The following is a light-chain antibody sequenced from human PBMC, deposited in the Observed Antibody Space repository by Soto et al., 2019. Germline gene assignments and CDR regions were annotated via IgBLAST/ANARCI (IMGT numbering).Light chain of an antibody. Sequence: QSVLTQPASVSGSPGQSITISCTGTSSDVGSYNLVSWYQQHPGKAPKLMIYEVSKRPSGVSNRFSGSKSGNTASLTISGLQAEYEADYYCCSYAGSSTFGHDFGTGTKVTV. CDR3: CSYAGSSTFGHD. V-gene: IGLV2-23*02. J-gene: IGLJ1*01. CDR2: EVS. CDR1: SSDVGSYNL.